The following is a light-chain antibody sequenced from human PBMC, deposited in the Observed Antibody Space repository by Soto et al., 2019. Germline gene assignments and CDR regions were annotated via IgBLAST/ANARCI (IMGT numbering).Light chain of an antibody. CDR2: GAS. CDR3: QQYGSFSFT. Sequence: EIVLTQSPGTLSLSPGERATLSCRASQSVSSSTLAWYQQKPGQAPRLLIYGASSRATGIPDRFSGSGSGTDFTLIISRLEPEDFAVYYCQQYGSFSFTFGPGTKVDIK. CDR1: QSVSSST. J-gene: IGKJ3*01. V-gene: IGKV3-20*01.